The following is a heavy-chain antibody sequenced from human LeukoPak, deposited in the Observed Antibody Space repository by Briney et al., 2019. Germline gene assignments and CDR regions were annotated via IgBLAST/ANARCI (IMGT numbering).Heavy chain of an antibody. CDR2: ISSSGST. J-gene: IGHJ2*01. D-gene: IGHD4/OR15-4a*01. Sequence: PSETLSLTCTVSGGSISNYYWNWIRQPAGKGLEWIGRISSSGSTKYNPSLKSRVSMSVDTSNNQFSLNVTSVTAADTAMYYCARDGGRYYGARGYHRTKPNWHFDLWGRGTLVIVSS. CDR1: GGSISNYY. V-gene: IGHV4-4*07. CDR3: ARDGGRYYGARGYHRTKPNWHFDL.